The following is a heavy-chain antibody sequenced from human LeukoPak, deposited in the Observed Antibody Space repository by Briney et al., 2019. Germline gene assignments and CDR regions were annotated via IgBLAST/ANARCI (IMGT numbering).Heavy chain of an antibody. CDR2: ISGSGGST. J-gene: IGHJ3*02. D-gene: IGHD6-19*01. CDR1: GFTFSSYA. Sequence: GESLKISCAASGFTFSSYAMSWVRQAPGKGLEWVSAISGSGGSTYYADSVKGRFTISRDNSKNTLYLQMNSLRAEDTAVYYCANHRIAVPFDIWGQGTMVTVSS. CDR3: ANHRIAVPFDI. V-gene: IGHV3-23*01.